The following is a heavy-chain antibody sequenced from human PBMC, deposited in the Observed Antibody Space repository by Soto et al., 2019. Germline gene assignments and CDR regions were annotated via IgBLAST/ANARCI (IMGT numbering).Heavy chain of an antibody. J-gene: IGHJ4*02. Sequence: QITLNESGPTLVKPTQTLTLTCTFSGFSLTTSGVGVGWIRQSPGKDPERRALIYWEDDKGYSPSLKSMLTITKDTSKNQVVLTMANLDPADTATYYCAHRVLRTVFGLVTTTAIYFDFWGQGTPVAVSS. CDR1: GFSLTTSGVG. CDR2: IYWEDDK. D-gene: IGHD3-3*01. V-gene: IGHV2-5*02. CDR3: AHRVLRTVFGLVTTTAIYFDF.